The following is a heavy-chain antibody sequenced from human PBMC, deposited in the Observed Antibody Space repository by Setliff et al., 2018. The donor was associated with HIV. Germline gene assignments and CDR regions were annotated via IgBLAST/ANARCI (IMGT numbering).Heavy chain of an antibody. CDR2: INYSGST. CDR1: GGSISTSRYY. J-gene: IGHJ6*03. V-gene: IGHV4-39*07. CDR3: ARDATSEGYMDV. Sequence: PSETLSLTCTVSGGSISTSRYYWGWIRQPPGKGLEWIGSINYSGSTYQNPSLKSRVTISVDTSENQFSLKLTSVTAADTAMYFCARDATSEGYMDVWGKGTTVTVSS.